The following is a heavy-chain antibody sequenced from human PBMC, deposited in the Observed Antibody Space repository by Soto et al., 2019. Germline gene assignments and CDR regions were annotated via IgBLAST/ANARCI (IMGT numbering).Heavy chain of an antibody. CDR2: IFSNDEK. CDR3: ARITPYDFWSGYYGGYYYYYMDV. V-gene: IGHV2-26*01. Sequence: QVTLKESGPVLVNPTETLTLTCTVSGFSLSNARMGVSWIRQPPGKALEWLAHIFSNDEKSYSTSLKSRLTISKDTSKSQVVLTMTNMDPVDTATYYCARITPYDFWSGYYGGYYYYYMDVWGKGTTVTVSS. CDR1: GFSLSNARMG. J-gene: IGHJ6*03. D-gene: IGHD3-3*01.